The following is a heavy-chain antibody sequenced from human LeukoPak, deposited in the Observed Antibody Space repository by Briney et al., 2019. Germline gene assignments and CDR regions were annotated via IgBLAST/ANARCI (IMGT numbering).Heavy chain of an antibody. J-gene: IGHJ4*02. CDR2: IYYSGST. D-gene: IGHD2-15*01. Sequence: SETLSLTCTVSGGSISSGDYYWSWIRQPPGKGLEWIGYIYYSGSTYYNPSLKSRVTISVDTSKNQFSLKLSSVTAADTAVYYCARRRGYCSGGSCRVLDYWGQGTLVTVSS. V-gene: IGHV4-30-4*08. CDR3: ARRRGYCSGGSCRVLDY. CDR1: GGSISSGDYY.